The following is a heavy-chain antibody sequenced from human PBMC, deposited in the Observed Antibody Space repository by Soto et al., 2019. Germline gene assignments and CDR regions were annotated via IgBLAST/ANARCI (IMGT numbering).Heavy chain of an antibody. CDR3: ARVPITGTAWGMDV. CDR1: VGSISSGDYY. CDR2: IYYSGST. J-gene: IGHJ6*02. V-gene: IGHV4-30-4*01. Sequence: SETLSFTCTVSVGSISSGDYYWIWIRHPPGKGPEWIGNIYYSGSTYYNPSLKSRVTISLDTSKNHFSLKLSSVTAADTAVYYCARVPITGTAWGMDVWGQGTTVTVSS. D-gene: IGHD1-7*01.